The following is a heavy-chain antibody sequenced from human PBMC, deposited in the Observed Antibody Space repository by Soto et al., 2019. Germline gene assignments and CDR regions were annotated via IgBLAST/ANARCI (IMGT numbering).Heavy chain of an antibody. Sequence: ASVKVSCKASGYTFTSYGISWVRQAPGQGLEWMGWISAYNGNTNYAQKLQGRVTMTTDTSTSTAYMELRSLRSDDTAVYYCARSTGGGWAPRESDYWGQGTLVTVSS. CDR1: GYTFTSYG. J-gene: IGHJ4*02. CDR2: ISAYNGNT. D-gene: IGHD2-15*01. V-gene: IGHV1-18*01. CDR3: ARSTGGGWAPRESDY.